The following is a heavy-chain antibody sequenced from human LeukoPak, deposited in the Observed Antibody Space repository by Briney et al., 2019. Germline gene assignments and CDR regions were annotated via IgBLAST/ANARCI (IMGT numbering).Heavy chain of an antibody. V-gene: IGHV1-18*01. CDR3: SIVVVVAATRYFDY. CDR2: ISAYNGNT. Sequence: GASVKVSCKASGYTFTSYGISWVRQAPGQGLEWMGWISAYNGNTNYAQKLQGRVTMTTDTSTSTAYMELRSLRSDDTAVYYCSIVVVVAATRYFDYWGQGTLVTVSS. J-gene: IGHJ4*02. CDR1: GYTFTSYG. D-gene: IGHD2-15*01.